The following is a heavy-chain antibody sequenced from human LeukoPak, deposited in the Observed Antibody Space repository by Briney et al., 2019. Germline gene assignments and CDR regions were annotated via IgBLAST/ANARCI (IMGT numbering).Heavy chain of an antibody. V-gene: IGHV3-48*01. J-gene: IGHJ4*02. Sequence: GGSLRLSCAASGFTFSSYSMNWVRQAPGKGLEWVSYISSSSSTIYYADSVKGRFTISRDNAKNSLYLQMNSLRAEDTAVYYCERVRLWTNGEPDYWGQGTLVTVSS. CDR2: ISSSSSTI. D-gene: IGHD2-8*01. CDR3: ERVRLWTNGEPDY. CDR1: GFTFSSYS.